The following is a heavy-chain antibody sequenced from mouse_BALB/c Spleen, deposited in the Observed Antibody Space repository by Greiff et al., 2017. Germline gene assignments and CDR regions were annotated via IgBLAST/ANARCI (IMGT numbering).Heavy chain of an antibody. Sequence: EVQLQQSGTVLARPGASVKMSCKASGYTFTSYWMHWVKQRPGQGLEWIGAIYPGNSDTSYNQKFKGKAKLTAVTSTSTAYMELSSQTNEDSAVYYCTRGEVISRAWFAYWGQGTLVTVSA. CDR1: GYTFTSYW. D-gene: IGHD2-2*01. V-gene: IGHV1-5*01. CDR2: IYPGNSDT. CDR3: TRGEVISRAWFAY. J-gene: IGHJ3*01.